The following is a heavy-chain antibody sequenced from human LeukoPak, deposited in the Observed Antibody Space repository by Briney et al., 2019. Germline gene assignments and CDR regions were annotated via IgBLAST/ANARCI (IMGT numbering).Heavy chain of an antibody. J-gene: IGHJ5*02. CDR2: IYYSGST. D-gene: IGHD3-22*01. CDR1: GGSISSYY. CDR3: ARLETYYYDSSGPAGGWFDP. Sequence: PSETLPLTCTVSGGSISSYYWSWIRQPPGKGLEWIGYIYYSGSTNYNPSLKRRVTISAHTSKNQFSLKLSSVTAADTAVYYCARLETYYYDSSGPAGGWFDPWGQGTLVTVSS. V-gene: IGHV4-59*08.